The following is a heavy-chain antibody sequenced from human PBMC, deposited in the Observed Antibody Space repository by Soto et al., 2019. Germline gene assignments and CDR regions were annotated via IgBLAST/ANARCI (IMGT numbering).Heavy chain of an antibody. CDR1: GGSISSYY. D-gene: IGHD5-18*01. CDR3: ARGARGYSYGLGCYYYMDV. J-gene: IGHJ6*03. Sequence: SETLSLTCTVSGGSISSYYWSWIRQPPGKGLEWIGYIYYSGSTNYNPSLKSRVTISVDTSKNQFSLKLSSVTAADTAVYYCARGARGYSYGLGCYYYMDVWGKGTTVTVSS. V-gene: IGHV4-59*08. CDR2: IYYSGST.